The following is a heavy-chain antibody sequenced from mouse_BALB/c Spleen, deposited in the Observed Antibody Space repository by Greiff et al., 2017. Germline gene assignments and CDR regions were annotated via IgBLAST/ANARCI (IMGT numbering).Heavy chain of an antibody. CDR1: GYSITSDYA. CDR2: ISYSGST. CDR3: ARQIPYAMDY. J-gene: IGHJ4*01. V-gene: IGHV3-2*02. Sequence: EVKLVESGPGLVKPSQSLSLTCTVTGYSITSDYAWNWIRQFPGNKLEWMGYISYSGSTSYNPSLKSRISITRDTSKNQFFLQLNSVTTEDTATYYCARQIPYAMDYWGQGTSVTVSS.